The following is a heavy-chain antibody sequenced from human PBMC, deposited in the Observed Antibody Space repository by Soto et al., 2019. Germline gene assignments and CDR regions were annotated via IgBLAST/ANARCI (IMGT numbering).Heavy chain of an antibody. CDR2: ISSSSSYI. J-gene: IGHJ5*02. Sequence: GGSLRLSCAASGFTFSSYSMNWVRQAPGKGLEWVSSISSSSSYIYYADSVKGRFTISRDNAKNSLYLQMNSLRAEDTAVYYCASWPYSSGWYVDWFDPWGQGTLVTVSS. D-gene: IGHD6-19*01. CDR1: GFTFSSYS. V-gene: IGHV3-21*01. CDR3: ASWPYSSGWYVDWFDP.